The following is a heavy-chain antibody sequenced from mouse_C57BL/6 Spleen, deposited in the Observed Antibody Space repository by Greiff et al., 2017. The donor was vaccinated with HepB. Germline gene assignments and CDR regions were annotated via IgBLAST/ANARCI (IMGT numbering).Heavy chain of an antibody. CDR3: ARGQKEDYFDY. J-gene: IGHJ2*01. Sequence: EVKLMESGPGLVKPSQSLSLTCSVTGYSITSGYYWNWIRQFPGNKLEWMGYISYDGSNNYNPSLKNRISITRDTSKNQFFLKLNSVTTEDTATYYCARGQKEDYFDYWGQGTTLTVSS. D-gene: IGHD6-1*01. CDR1: GYSITSGYY. V-gene: IGHV3-6*01. CDR2: ISYDGSN.